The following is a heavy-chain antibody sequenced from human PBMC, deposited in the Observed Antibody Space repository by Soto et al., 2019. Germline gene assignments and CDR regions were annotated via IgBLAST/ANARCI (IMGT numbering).Heavy chain of an antibody. J-gene: IGHJ3*02. CDR1: GGTFSSYA. CDR2: IIPIFGTA. V-gene: IGHV1-69*13. CDR3: ARSCSSTSCYQYQHAFDI. D-gene: IGHD2-2*01. Sequence: SVKVSCKASGGTFSSYAISWVRQAPGQGLEWMGGIIPIFGTANYAQKFQGRVTITADESTSTAYMELSSLRSEDTAVYYCARSCSSTSCYQYQHAFDIWGQGTMVTVSS.